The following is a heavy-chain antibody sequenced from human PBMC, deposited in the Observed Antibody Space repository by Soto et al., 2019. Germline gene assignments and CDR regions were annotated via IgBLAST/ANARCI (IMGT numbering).Heavy chain of an antibody. Sequence: ASVKVSCKVSGYTLTELSMHWVRQAPGKGLEWMGGFDPEDGETIYAQKFQGRVTMTEDTSTDTAYMELSSLRSEDTVVYYCATFVVVPAATPPGGYNWNPTVWGQGTMVTVSS. CDR1: GYTLTELS. V-gene: IGHV1-24*01. CDR2: FDPEDGET. D-gene: IGHD2-2*01. J-gene: IGHJ3*01. CDR3: ATFVVVPAATPPGGYNWNPTV.